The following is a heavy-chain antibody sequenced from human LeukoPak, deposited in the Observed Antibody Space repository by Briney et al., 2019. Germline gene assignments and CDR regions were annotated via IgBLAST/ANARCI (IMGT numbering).Heavy chain of an antibody. CDR2: IYPGDSDT. V-gene: IGHV5-51*01. J-gene: IGHJ3*02. D-gene: IGHD5/OR15-5a*01. Sequence: GESLKISCKGSGYSFTNYWIGWVRQMSGKGLEWMGIIYPGDSDTRYSPSFKGQVTISAAKSISTAYLQWRSLKASDTAMLYCARRAVYGRTFDIWGQGTMATVSS. CDR3: ARRAVYGRTFDI. CDR1: GYSFTNYW.